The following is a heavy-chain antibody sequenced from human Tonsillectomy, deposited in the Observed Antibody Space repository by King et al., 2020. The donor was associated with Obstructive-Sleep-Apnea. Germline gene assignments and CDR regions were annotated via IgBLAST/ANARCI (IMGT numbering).Heavy chain of an antibody. V-gene: IGHV3-30-3*01. CDR2: ISYDGSIK. J-gene: IGHJ6*02. CDR1: GFTFSSYA. D-gene: IGHD2/OR15-2a*01. Sequence: VQLVEAGGGVVQPGRALRLSCPASGFTFSSYAMHWVRQAPGKGLEWVALISYDGSIKYYADSVKGRFTSSRVNSKNTLFLQMNSLRAEETAIYYCAGGDFFARRVLRGDYHYGMDVWGQGTTVTVSS. CDR3: AGGDFFARRVLRGDYHYGMDV.